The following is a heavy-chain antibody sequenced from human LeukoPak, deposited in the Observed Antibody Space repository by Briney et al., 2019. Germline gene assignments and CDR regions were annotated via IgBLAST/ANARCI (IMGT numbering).Heavy chain of an antibody. D-gene: IGHD2-15*01. CDR1: GFTFNSSA. V-gene: IGHV3-23*01. J-gene: IGHJ4*02. CDR3: AKGNCRSSYSGLDY. Sequence: SGGSLRVSCAASGFTFNSSAMNWVRQAPGKGLEWVSGISGSGDTTYYADSVKGRFTISKDNSKNTLYLQMSSLRAEDTAVYYCAKGNCRSSYSGLDYWGQGTLVTVSS. CDR2: ISGSGDTT.